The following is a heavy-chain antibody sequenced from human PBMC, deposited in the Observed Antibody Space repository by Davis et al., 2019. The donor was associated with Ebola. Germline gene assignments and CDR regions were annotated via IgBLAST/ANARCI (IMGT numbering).Heavy chain of an antibody. CDR1: GFTFSSYA. Sequence: GESLKISCAASGFTFSSYAMHWVRQAPGKGLEWVAVISYDGSNKYYADSVKGRFTISRDNSKNTLYLQMNSLRAEDTAVYYCADLYSYGSTGTKADYWGQGTLVTVSS. CDR2: ISYDGSNK. V-gene: IGHV3-30-3*01. J-gene: IGHJ4*02. D-gene: IGHD5-18*01. CDR3: ADLYSYGSTGTKADY.